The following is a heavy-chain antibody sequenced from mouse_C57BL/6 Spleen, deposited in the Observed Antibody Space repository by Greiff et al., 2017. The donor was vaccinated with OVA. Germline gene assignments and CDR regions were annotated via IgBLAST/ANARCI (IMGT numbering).Heavy chain of an antibody. CDR2: IWSDGST. CDR1: GFSLTSYG. J-gene: IGHJ1*03. D-gene: IGHD2-4*01. Sequence: VKLMESGPGLVAPSQSLSITCTVSGFSLTSYGVHWVRQPPGKGLEWLVVIWSDGSTTYNSALKSRLSISKVNSKSQVFLKMNSLQTDDTAMYYCARHGGYYDYADWYFDVWGTGTTVTVSS. CDR3: ARHGGYYDYADWYFDV. V-gene: IGHV2-6-1*01.